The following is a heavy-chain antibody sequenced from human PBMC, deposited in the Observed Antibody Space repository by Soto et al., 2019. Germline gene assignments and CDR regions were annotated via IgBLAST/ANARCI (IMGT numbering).Heavy chain of an antibody. CDR2: ISARGGSS. Sequence: EVQLLESGGGLVQPGGSLRLSCVASGFCFSSYAMVWVRQAPGKGLEWVSVISARGGSSYFADTVKGRFTISRDNSKNLLSLEMNSLRAEDTAIYFCAKGSIEYSASVDNWGQGTLVLVSS. D-gene: IGHD5-12*01. J-gene: IGHJ4*02. V-gene: IGHV3-23*01. CDR3: AKGSIEYSASVDN. CDR1: GFCFSSYA.